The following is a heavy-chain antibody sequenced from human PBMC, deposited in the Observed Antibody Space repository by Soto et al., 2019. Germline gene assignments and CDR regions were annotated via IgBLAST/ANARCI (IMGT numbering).Heavy chain of an antibody. D-gene: IGHD1-26*01. Sequence: GGSLRLSCAASGFTFSDYYMTWIRQAPGKGLEWVSYISSSGNSIYYADSVRGRFTVSRDNAKNSLFLQMNSLRAEDTAVYYWANWELAKYNGVDVWGQGTMVTVAS. J-gene: IGHJ6*02. V-gene: IGHV3-11*04. CDR3: ANWELAKYNGVDV. CDR1: GFTFSDYY. CDR2: ISSSGNSI.